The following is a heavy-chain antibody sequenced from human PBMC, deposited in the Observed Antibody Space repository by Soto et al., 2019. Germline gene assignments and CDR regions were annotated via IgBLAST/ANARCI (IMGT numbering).Heavy chain of an antibody. Sequence: QVQLVQSGAEVKKPGSSVKVSCKASGGSFSSYAISWVRQAPGQGLEWMGGIIPIVGTGNYAQNFQGRVTITADESTSTAYMGLSSLRSEDTAMYYCARDLRATGRPGMDVWGQGTTVTVSS. D-gene: IGHD1-1*01. V-gene: IGHV1-69*01. J-gene: IGHJ6*02. CDR3: ARDLRATGRPGMDV. CDR1: GGSFSSYA. CDR2: IIPIVGTG.